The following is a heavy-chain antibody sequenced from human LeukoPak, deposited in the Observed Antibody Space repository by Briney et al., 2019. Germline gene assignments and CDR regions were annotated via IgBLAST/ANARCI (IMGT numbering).Heavy chain of an antibody. CDR2: IYTSGST. CDR3: ASVSGYCSSTSCYDY. CDR1: GGSISSGSYY. V-gene: IGHV4-61*02. J-gene: IGHJ4*02. Sequence: SETLSLTCTVSGGSISSGSYYWSWIRQPAGKGLEWIGRIYTSGSTNYNPSLKSRVTISVDTSKNQFSLKLSSVTAADTAVYYCASVSGYCSSTSCYDYWGQGTLVTVSS. D-gene: IGHD2-2*01.